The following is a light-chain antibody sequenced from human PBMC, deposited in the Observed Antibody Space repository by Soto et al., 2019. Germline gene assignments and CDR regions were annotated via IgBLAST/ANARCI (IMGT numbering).Light chain of an antibody. CDR1: SSDVDGYNY. CDR3: SSYTSSSTRV. V-gene: IGLV2-14*01. CDR2: EVS. J-gene: IGLJ3*02. Sequence: QSALTQPASVSGSPGQSITISCTGTSSDVDGYNYVSWYQQHPGKAPKLMIYEVSNRPSGVSNRFSGSKSGNTASLTISGLQAEDEADYYYSSYTSSSTRVFGGGTKLTVL.